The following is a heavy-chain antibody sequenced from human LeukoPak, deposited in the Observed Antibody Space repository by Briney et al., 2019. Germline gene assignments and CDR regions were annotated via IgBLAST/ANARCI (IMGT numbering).Heavy chain of an antibody. CDR2: IYYSGST. J-gene: IGHJ2*01. CDR3: ARTYYYDSSGYWYVWYSDL. Sequence: SETLSLTCTVSGGSISSYYWSWIRQPPGKGLEWIGYIYYSGSTNYNPSLKSRVTISVDTSKNQFSLKLSSVTAADTAVYYCARTYYYDSSGYWYVWYSDLWGRGTLVTVSS. V-gene: IGHV4-59*08. D-gene: IGHD3-22*01. CDR1: GGSISSYY.